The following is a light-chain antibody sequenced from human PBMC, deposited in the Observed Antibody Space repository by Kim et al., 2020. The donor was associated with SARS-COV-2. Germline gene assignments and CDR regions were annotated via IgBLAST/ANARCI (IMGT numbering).Light chain of an antibody. Sequence: QLVLTQSPSASASLGAWVKLTCTLSSGHSNNAISWHQQQPGEGPRHLMKVDSDGSHSKGDGIPDRFSGSSSGAERFLTVSSLQSEDEAGYYCQTWGAGVWVFGGGTQLTVL. CDR2: VDSDGSH. CDR3: QTWGAGVWV. V-gene: IGLV4-69*01. CDR1: SGHSNNA. J-gene: IGLJ3*02.